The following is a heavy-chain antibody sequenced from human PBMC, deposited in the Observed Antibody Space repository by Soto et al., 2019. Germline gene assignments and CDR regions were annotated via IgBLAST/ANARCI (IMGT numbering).Heavy chain of an antibody. V-gene: IGHV4-4*07. CDR3: ARYSSNWFQTEGMDV. CDR2: IDTRGNT. Sequence: KTSETLSLTCTVSGGSISTYYWSWIRQPAGKGLEWIGRIDTRGNTNYNPSLKSRVTMSVDTSKKQFSLKLTSVTAADTAVYYCARYSSNWFQTEGMDVWGQGTTVTVSS. CDR1: GGSISTYY. D-gene: IGHD6-13*01. J-gene: IGHJ6*02.